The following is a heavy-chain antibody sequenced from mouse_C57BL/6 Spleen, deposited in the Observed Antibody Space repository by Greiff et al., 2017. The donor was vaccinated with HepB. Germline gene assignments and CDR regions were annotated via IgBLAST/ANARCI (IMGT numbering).Heavy chain of an antibody. CDR2: IYPGSGST. V-gene: IGHV1-55*01. J-gene: IGHJ4*01. CDR3: ARSIYDGSPYAMDY. D-gene: IGHD2-3*01. Sequence: VQLQQPGAELVKPGASVKMSCKASGYTFTSYWITWVKQRPGQGLEWIGDIYPGSGSTNYNEKFKSKATLTVDTASSTAYMQLSSLTSEDSAVYYCARSIYDGSPYAMDYWGQGTSVTVSS. CDR1: GYTFTSYW.